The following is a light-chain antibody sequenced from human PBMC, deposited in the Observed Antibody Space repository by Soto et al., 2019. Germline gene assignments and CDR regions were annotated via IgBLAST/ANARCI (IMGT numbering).Light chain of an antibody. J-gene: IGKJ1*01. CDR2: GAS. CDR1: QSVSSN. Sequence: EIVMTQSPVTLSVSPGERATLSCRASQSVSSNLAWYQQKPGQAPRLLIYGASTRATGIPARFSGSGSGTEFTLTISSLQFEDFAVYYCQQYNNWPPWTFGQGTKVEIK. CDR3: QQYNNWPPWT. V-gene: IGKV3-15*01.